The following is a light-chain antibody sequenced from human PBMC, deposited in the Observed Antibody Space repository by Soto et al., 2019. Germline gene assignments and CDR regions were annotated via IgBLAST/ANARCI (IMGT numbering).Light chain of an antibody. J-gene: IGKJ4*01. V-gene: IGKV3-11*01. CDR3: QQRSTWLT. Sequence: EIVLTQSPATLSLSPGERATLSCRASQSVSSYLAWYQQKPGQAPRLLIYDASNRATGIPARFSGSGSGTVFTLNISSLEPEDFAVYYCQQRSTWLTFGGGTKVEIK. CDR2: DAS. CDR1: QSVSSY.